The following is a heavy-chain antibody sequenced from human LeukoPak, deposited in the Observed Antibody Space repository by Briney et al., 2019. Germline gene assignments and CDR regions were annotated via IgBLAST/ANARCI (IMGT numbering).Heavy chain of an antibody. Sequence: SQTLSLTCAISGDSVSINSAAWNWIRQSPSRGLEWLGRTYQRSKWFNDYAVSVKSRITINPDISKNQFSLQLNSVTPEDTAVYYCARSPSPYSSGWYFDYWGQGTLVTVSS. CDR1: GDSVSINSAA. J-gene: IGHJ4*02. CDR2: TYQRSKWFN. CDR3: ARSPSPYSSGWYFDY. V-gene: IGHV6-1*01. D-gene: IGHD6-19*01.